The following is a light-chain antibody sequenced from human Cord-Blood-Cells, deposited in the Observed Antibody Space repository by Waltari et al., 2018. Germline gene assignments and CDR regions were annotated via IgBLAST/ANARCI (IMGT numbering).Light chain of an antibody. CDR3: SSYTSSSTYV. CDR1: SSDVGGYNY. CDR2: DVS. Sequence: QSALTQPASVSGSPGQSITISCTGTSSDVGGYNYVSWYQPHPGKAPKLMLYDVSNRPSGVSNRFSGSKSGNTASLTISGLQAEDEADYYCSSYTSSSTYVFGTGTKVTVL. J-gene: IGLJ1*01. V-gene: IGLV2-14*03.